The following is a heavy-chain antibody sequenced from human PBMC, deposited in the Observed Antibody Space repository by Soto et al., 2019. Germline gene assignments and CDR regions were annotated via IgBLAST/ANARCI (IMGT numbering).Heavy chain of an antibody. J-gene: IGHJ4*02. CDR2: ISYDGSNK. V-gene: IGHV3-30-3*01. CDR1: GFTFSSYA. CDR3: ARDPDSSGYTFDY. Sequence: VQLVESGGGVVQPGRSLRLSCAASGFTFSSYAMHWVRQAPGKGLEWVAVISYDGSNKYYADSVKGRFTISRDNSKNTLYLQMNSLRAEDTAVYYCARDPDSSGYTFDYWGQGTLVTVSS. D-gene: IGHD3-22*01.